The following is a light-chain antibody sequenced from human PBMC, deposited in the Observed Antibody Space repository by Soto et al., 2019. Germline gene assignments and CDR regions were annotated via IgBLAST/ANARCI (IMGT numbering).Light chain of an antibody. V-gene: IGLV2-14*01. Sequence: QSALTQPASVSGSPGQSITISCTGTSSDVGGYNYVSWYQQHPVKAPKLMIYDVSNRPSGVSNRFSGSKSGNTASLTISGLQAEDEADYYCSSYTSSSTYVFGTGTKSPS. CDR3: SSYTSSSTYV. CDR1: SSDVGGYNY. CDR2: DVS. J-gene: IGLJ1*01.